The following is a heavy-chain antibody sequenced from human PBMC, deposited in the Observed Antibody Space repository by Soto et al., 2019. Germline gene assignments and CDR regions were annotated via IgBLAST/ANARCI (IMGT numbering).Heavy chain of an antibody. CDR2: ISAYNGNT. CDR1: GYTFTSYG. D-gene: IGHD3-3*01. Sequence: GASVKVSCKASGYTFTSYGISWVRQAPGQGLEWMGWISAYNGNTNYAQKLQGRVTMTTDTSTSTAYMELRSLRSDDTAVYYCARGLRFWSGYPGEAWGYYYYGMDVWGQGTTVTVSS. V-gene: IGHV1-18*01. CDR3: ARGLRFWSGYPGEAWGYYYYGMDV. J-gene: IGHJ6*02.